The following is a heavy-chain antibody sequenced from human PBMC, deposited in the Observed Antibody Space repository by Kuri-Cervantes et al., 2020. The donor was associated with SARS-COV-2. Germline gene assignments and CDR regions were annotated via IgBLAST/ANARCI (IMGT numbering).Heavy chain of an antibody. Sequence: SVKVSCKASGYTFTGYYMHWVRQAPGQGLEWMGGIIPIFGTANYAQKFQGRVTITADESTSTAYMELSSLRSEDTAVYYCARSEWGDGYNEEYYFDYWGQGTLVTVSS. CDR2: IIPIFGTA. CDR3: ARSEWGDGYNEEYYFDY. J-gene: IGHJ4*02. CDR1: GYTFTGYY. V-gene: IGHV1-69*13. D-gene: IGHD5-24*01.